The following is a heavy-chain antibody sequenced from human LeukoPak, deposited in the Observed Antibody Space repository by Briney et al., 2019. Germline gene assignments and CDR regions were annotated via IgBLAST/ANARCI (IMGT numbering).Heavy chain of an antibody. V-gene: IGHV3-48*01. Sequence: GGSLRLSCAASGFTFSSYSMNWVRQAPGKGLHWVSYISSSSSTIYYAGSVKGRFTISRDNAKNSLYLQMNSLRAEDTALYYCARDFPRVILPAAPQAHWGQGTLVTVSS. CDR2: ISSSSSTI. J-gene: IGHJ4*02. D-gene: IGHD2-2*01. CDR3: ARDFPRVILPAAPQAH. CDR1: GFTFSSYS.